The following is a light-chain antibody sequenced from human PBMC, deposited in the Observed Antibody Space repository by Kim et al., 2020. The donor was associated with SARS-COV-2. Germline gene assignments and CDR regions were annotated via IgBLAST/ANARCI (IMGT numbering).Light chain of an antibody. V-gene: IGKV1-5*03. CDR1: QSISSW. CDR2: KAS. CDR3: QQYNTYPLT. Sequence: ASVGDRVTVTCRASQSISSWLAWYQQKPGKAPKLLIYKASTVESGVPSRFSGSGSGTEFTLTICGLQPDDFATYYCQQYNTYPLTFGGGTKVDIK. J-gene: IGKJ4*01.